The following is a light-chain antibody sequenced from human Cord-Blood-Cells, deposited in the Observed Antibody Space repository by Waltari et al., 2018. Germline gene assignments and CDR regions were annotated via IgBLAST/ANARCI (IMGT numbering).Light chain of an antibody. CDR1: QGISSY. J-gene: IGKJ1*01. Sequence: AIRMTQPPSSFSASTGDRVTITCRASQGISSYLAWYQQKPGKAPKLLIYVASTLQSGVPSRFSGSGSGTDFTLTISCLQSEDFATYYCQQYYSYPGTFGQGTKVEIK. CDR3: QQYYSYPGT. V-gene: IGKV1-8*01. CDR2: VAS.